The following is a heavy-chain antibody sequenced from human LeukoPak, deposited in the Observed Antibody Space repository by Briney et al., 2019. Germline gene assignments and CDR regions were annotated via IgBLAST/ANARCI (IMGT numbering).Heavy chain of an antibody. CDR1: GGTFSSYA. Sequence: SVKVSCKASGGTFSSYAISWVRQAPGQGLEWMGGIIPIFGTANYAQKFQGRVTITADKSTSTAYMELSSLRSEDTAVYYCVLIEYCSGGSCYPSLVGAFDIWGQGTMVTVSS. J-gene: IGHJ3*02. V-gene: IGHV1-69*06. CDR2: IIPIFGTA. D-gene: IGHD2-15*01. CDR3: VLIEYCSGGSCYPSLVGAFDI.